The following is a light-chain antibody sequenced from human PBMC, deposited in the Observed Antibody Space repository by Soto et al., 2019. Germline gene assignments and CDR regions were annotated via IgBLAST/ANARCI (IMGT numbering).Light chain of an antibody. CDR3: QQANSLPFP. V-gene: IGKV1-12*01. Sequence: DIQMTQSPSSVSASVGDRVTITCRASQGISSWLAWSQQKPGKAPKLLIYAASSLQSGVPSRFSGSGSGTDLTLTICSLQPEDFAAYDCQQANSLPFPFGLGIKVDI. J-gene: IGKJ3*01. CDR1: QGISSW. CDR2: AAS.